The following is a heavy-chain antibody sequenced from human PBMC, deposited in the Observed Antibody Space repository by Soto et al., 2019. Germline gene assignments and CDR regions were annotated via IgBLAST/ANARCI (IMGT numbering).Heavy chain of an antibody. CDR1: GFAFDPYG. Sequence: QVQLVESGGGVIQPGRSLRLSCEASGFAFDPYGMHWILQGAGQGLEWVATMSYDGSKIYYRDSVRGRFSISRDDSKRTLYLQMNSLRAEDTAVYYCAKDRDPYYYVYLMDVWGQGTTVTVSS. D-gene: IGHD3-16*01. CDR3: AKDRDPYYYVYLMDV. CDR2: MSYDGSKI. V-gene: IGHV3-30*18. J-gene: IGHJ6*02.